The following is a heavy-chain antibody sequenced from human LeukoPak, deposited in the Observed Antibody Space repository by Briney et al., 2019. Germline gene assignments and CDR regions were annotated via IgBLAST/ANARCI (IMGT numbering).Heavy chain of an antibody. V-gene: IGHV3-30*18. CDR3: AKEEIAAAVHFDY. Sequence: LRLSCAASGFTFSSYGMHWVRQAPGKGLEWVAVISYDGSNKYYADSVKGRFTISRDNSKNTLYLQMNSLRAEDTAVYYCAKEEIAAAVHFDYWGQGTLVTVSS. CDR2: ISYDGSNK. D-gene: IGHD6-13*01. CDR1: GFTFSSYG. J-gene: IGHJ4*02.